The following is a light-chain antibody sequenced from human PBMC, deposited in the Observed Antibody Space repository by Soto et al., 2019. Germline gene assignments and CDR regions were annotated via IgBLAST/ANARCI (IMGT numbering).Light chain of an antibody. Sequence: QSALTQPASVSGSPGQSITISCTGTSSDVGGCHYVSWYQQYPGKAPKVMIYDVSNRPSGVSNRFSGSKSGNTASLTISGLQAEDEADYYCSSYTTSSTYVFGTGTQLTVL. J-gene: IGLJ1*01. CDR2: DVS. CDR3: SSYTTSSTYV. CDR1: SSDVGGCHY. V-gene: IGLV2-14*01.